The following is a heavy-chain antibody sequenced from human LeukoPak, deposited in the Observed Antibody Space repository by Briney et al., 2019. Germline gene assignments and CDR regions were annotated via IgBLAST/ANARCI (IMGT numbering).Heavy chain of an antibody. Sequence: SETLSLTCTVSGGSISSYYWSWIRQPPGKGLEWIGYIYYSGSTNYNPSLKSRVAISVDTSKNQFSLKLSSVTAADTAVYYCARGVATSWHYFDYWGQGTLVTVSS. V-gene: IGHV4-59*01. CDR2: IYYSGST. D-gene: IGHD1-26*01. CDR3: ARGVATSWHYFDY. CDR1: GGSISSYY. J-gene: IGHJ4*02.